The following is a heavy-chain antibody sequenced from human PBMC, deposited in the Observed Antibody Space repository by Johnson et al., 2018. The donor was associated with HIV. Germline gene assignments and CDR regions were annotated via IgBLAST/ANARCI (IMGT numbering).Heavy chain of an antibody. CDR3: ARVEDGSGSYYPDAFDI. Sequence: QVQLVESGGGVVQPGRSLRLSCAASGFSFSSYAMHWVRQAPGKGLEWVAVISYDGSNKYYADSVKGRFTISRDNSKDTLYLQMNNLTTEDTAVYSCARVEDGSGSYYPDAFDIWGQGTMVTVSS. V-gene: IGHV3-30-3*01. CDR1: GFSFSSYA. J-gene: IGHJ3*02. CDR2: ISYDGSNK. D-gene: IGHD3-10*01.